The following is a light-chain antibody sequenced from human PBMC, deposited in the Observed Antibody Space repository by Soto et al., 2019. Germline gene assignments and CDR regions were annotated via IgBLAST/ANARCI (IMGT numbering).Light chain of an antibody. CDR3: QQYNNWPT. CDR1: QSISSN. CDR2: GAS. V-gene: IGKV3-15*01. Sequence: EIVMTQSPATLSVSPGERATLSCRASQSISSNLAWYQQKPCQAPRPLIYGASTRPTGIPARFSGSGSGTGFSLTISSLQCENIAVYYCQQYNNWPTFGPGTKVDIK. J-gene: IGKJ3*01.